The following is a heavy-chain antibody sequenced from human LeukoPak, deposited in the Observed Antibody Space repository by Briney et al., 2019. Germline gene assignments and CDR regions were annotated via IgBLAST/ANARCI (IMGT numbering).Heavy chain of an antibody. J-gene: IGHJ4*02. V-gene: IGHV1-8*01. CDR1: GYTFTSYD. CDR3: SRGSAFDSWSGYSVRPLDH. Sequence: GASVKVSCKASGYTFTSYDVYWVRQATGQGLEWMGWMNPNSGNTGYAQKFQGRVAMTRDTSMSTAFLELSSLRSEDTAVYYCSRGSAFDSWSGYSVRPLDHWGQGTLVTVSS. CDR2: MNPNSGNT. D-gene: IGHD3-3*01.